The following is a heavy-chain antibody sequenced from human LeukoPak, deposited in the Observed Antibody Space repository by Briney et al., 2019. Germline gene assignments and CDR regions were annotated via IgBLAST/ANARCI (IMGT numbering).Heavy chain of an antibody. V-gene: IGHV4-61*05. CDR3: ARVRYYYDSSHD. D-gene: IGHD3-22*01. CDR2: IYYSGST. CDR1: GGSISSSSYY. J-gene: IGHJ4*02. Sequence: NPSETLSLTCTVSGGSISSSSYYWSWIRQPPGKGLEWIGYIYYSGSTNYNPSLKSRVTISVDTSKNQFSLRLSSVTAADTAFYYCARVRYYYDSSHDWGQGTLVTVSS.